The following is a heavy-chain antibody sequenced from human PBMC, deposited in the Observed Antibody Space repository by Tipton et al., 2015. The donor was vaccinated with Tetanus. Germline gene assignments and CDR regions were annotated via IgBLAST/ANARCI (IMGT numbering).Heavy chain of an antibody. Sequence: TLSFTCTVSGGSISSGGYYWSWIRQHPGKGLEWIGYIYYSGSTYYNPSLKSRVTISVDTSKNQFSLKLSSVTAADTAVYYCARATDEADAFDIWGQGTMVTVSS. CDR3: ARATDEADAFDI. CDR1: GGSISSGGYY. CDR2: IYYSGST. V-gene: IGHV4-31*03. J-gene: IGHJ3*02.